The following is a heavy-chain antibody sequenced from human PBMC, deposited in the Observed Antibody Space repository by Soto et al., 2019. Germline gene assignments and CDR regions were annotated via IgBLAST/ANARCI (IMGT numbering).Heavy chain of an antibody. CDR1: GFTFSSYE. Sequence: GGSLRLSCAASGFTFSSYEMNWVRQAPGKGLEWVSYISSSGSTIYYADSVKGRFTISRDNAKNSLYLQMNSLRAEDTAVYYCARDHKVGYYYYGMDVWGQGTTVTVS. J-gene: IGHJ6*02. V-gene: IGHV3-48*03. CDR2: ISSSGSTI. CDR3: ARDHKVGYYYYGMDV.